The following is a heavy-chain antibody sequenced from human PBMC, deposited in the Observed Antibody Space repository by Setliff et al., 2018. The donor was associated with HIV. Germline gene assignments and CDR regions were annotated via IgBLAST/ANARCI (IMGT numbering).Heavy chain of an antibody. Sequence: PSETLSLTCTVSGGSISNSRYYWSWIRQPPGKGLEWLGSIYYSGSTYYNPSLKSRVTISVDTSKNQCSLKRSSVTAADAAVYYCASRVYYYDSSGYLREEGFDPWGQGTLVTVSS. CDR2: IYYSGST. CDR3: ASRVYYYDSSGYLREEGFDP. V-gene: IGHV4-39*01. CDR1: GGSISNSRYY. D-gene: IGHD3-22*01. J-gene: IGHJ5*02.